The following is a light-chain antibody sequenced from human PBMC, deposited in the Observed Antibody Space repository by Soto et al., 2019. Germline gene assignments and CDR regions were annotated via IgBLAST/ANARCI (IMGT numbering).Light chain of an antibody. CDR2: DVS. CDR3: QQYGSSPRT. J-gene: IGKJ1*01. Sequence: NVLTQSPGPLSLSPGERATLSCRASQSLSGNYVAWYQQKSGQAPSLLIYDVSRRATGIPERFSGSGSGTDFTLIISRLEPEDFAVYYCQQYGSSPRTFGQGTKVDIK. V-gene: IGKV3-20*01. CDR1: QSLSGNY.